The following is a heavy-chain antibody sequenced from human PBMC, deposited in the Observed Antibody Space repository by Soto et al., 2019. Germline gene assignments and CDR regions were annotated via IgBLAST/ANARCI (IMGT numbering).Heavy chain of an antibody. Sequence: LSLTCTVSGDSISSGNHYWSWIRQPPGKGLEWIGYIFYSGTAYYNPSLKSRLTISVDTSKNQFSLKLSSVTAADTAVYYCARTDYGTACFDPWGQGSLVTVSS. V-gene: IGHV4-30-4*01. CDR3: ARTDYGTACFDP. J-gene: IGHJ5*02. D-gene: IGHD3-10*01. CDR2: IFYSGTA. CDR1: GDSISSGNHY.